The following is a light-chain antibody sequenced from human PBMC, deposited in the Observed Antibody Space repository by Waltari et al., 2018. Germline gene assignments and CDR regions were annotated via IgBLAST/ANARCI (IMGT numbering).Light chain of an antibody. J-gene: IGKJ2*01. V-gene: IGKV4-1*01. CDR1: QSVFYSSNNKNY. Sequence: DIVMTQSPDSLAVSLGERATINCKSSQSVFYSSNNKNYLAWYQQKPGQPPNLLIYWASTRESGVPDRFSGSGSGTDFTLTISSLQAEDVAVYYCQQYYTTPYTFGQGTNLEIK. CDR2: WAS. CDR3: QQYYTTPYT.